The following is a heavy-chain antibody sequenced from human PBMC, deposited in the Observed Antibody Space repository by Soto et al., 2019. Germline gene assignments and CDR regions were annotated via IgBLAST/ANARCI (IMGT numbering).Heavy chain of an antibody. Sequence: QVQLVQSGAEVKKPGASVKVSCKASGYTFTNYGVSWVRQAPGQGLEWMGWISPYNGNTDYAQKLQGRVTMTTDTSTSTAFMELRSLRSDDTAVYYCAGGGVGHCSGGSCPRSWFDPWGQGTLVTVSS. V-gene: IGHV1-18*01. CDR3: AGGGVGHCSGGSCPRSWFDP. D-gene: IGHD2-15*01. CDR1: GYTFTNYG. J-gene: IGHJ5*02. CDR2: ISPYNGNT.